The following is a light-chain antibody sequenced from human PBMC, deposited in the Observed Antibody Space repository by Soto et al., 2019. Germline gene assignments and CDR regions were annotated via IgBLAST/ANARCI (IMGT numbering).Light chain of an antibody. Sequence: EIVLTQSPGTLSLSPGERATLSCRASQSVSSNYLAWYQQKPGQAPRLLIYGASSRATGIPDRFSGSGSGTDFTLTISILEPEDFAVYYCQQYGSSPLTFGGGTKVEIK. CDR1: QSVSSNY. CDR3: QQYGSSPLT. CDR2: GAS. J-gene: IGKJ4*01. V-gene: IGKV3-20*01.